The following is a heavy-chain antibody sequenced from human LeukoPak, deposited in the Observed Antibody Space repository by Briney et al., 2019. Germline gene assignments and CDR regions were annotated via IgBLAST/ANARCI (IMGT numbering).Heavy chain of an antibody. CDR1: GGSLSGYY. CDR3: ARGDSNSFEYLYYMDA. J-gene: IGHJ6*03. Sequence: SETLSLTCAVYGGSLSGYYLTWIRQPPGKGLEWIGEINHSGGTSYNPSLKSRVTISVDTSKNQFSLKLNSVTAADTGVYYCARGDSNSFEYLYYMDAWGKGTTVTVSS. V-gene: IGHV4-34*01. D-gene: IGHD4-11*01. CDR2: INHSGGT.